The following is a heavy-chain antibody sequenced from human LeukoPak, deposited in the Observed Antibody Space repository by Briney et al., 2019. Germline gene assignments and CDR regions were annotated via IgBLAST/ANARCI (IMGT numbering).Heavy chain of an antibody. D-gene: IGHD6-19*01. CDR2: IYYSGST. J-gene: IGHJ6*02. CDR1: GGSISSYY. Sequence: SETLSLTCTVSGGSISSYYWNWIRQPPGKGLEWSGYIYYSGSTKYNPSLKSRVTISVDTSKNQFSLKLSSVTAADTAVYYCARDRREYSSGWYAGTYGMDVWGQGTTVTVSS. CDR3: ARDRREYSSGWYAGTYGMDV. V-gene: IGHV4-59*01.